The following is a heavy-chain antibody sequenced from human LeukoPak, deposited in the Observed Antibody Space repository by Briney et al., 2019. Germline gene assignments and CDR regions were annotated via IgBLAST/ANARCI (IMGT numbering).Heavy chain of an antibody. CDR3: AKDLLRSSLAGIQGD. Sequence: GGSLRLSCAASGFTFSYYAMNWVRQAPGKGLEWVSGTGSGGSTYYADSAKGRFTISRDNSKNTLYLQMNSLIAGDTAVYFCAKDLLRSSLAGIQGDWGQGTLVTVSS. CDR1: GFTFSYYA. D-gene: IGHD6-19*01. CDR2: TGSGGST. V-gene: IGHV3-23*01. J-gene: IGHJ4*02.